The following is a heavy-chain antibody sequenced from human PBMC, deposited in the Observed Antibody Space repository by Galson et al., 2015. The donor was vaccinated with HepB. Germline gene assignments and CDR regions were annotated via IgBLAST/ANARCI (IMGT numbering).Heavy chain of an antibody. J-gene: IGHJ4*02. CDR1: GFTFSSYE. D-gene: IGHD5-18*01. V-gene: IGHV3-48*03. CDR3: ARGGYSYGWGYFDY. Sequence: SLRLSCAASGFTFSSYEMNWVRQAPGKGLEWVSYISSSGSTIYYADSVKGRFTISRDNAKNSLYLQMNSLRAEDTAVYYCARGGYSYGWGYFDYWGQGTLVTVSS. CDR2: ISSSGSTI.